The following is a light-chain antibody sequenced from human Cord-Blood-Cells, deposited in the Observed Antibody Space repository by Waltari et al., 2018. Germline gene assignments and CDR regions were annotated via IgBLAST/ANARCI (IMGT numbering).Light chain of an antibody. J-gene: IGKJ1*01. CDR1: QRLLHSNGYNY. Sequence: EIVMTQSPLSLPVSPGEPASISSRSSQRLLHSNGYNYLDWYLQKPGQSPQLLMYLGCNRASGFPDRFCGSGSGTDFTLKISRVEAEDVGVYYCMQALQTPPTFGQGTKVEIK. V-gene: IGKV2-28*01. CDR3: MQALQTPPT. CDR2: LGC.